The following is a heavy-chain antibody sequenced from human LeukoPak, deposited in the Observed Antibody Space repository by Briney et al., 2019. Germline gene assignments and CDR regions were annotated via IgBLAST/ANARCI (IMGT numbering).Heavy chain of an antibody. CDR1: GGSFSGYY. J-gene: IGHJ5*02. CDR3: ARRKSIAAAGRWNWFDP. D-gene: IGHD6-13*01. CDR2: INHSGST. Sequence: SETLSLTCAVYGGSFSGYYWSWIRQPPGKGLEWIGEINHSGSTNYNPSLKSRVTISVDTSENQFSLKLSSVTAADTAVYYCARRKSIAAAGRWNWFDPWGQGTLVTVSS. V-gene: IGHV4-34*01.